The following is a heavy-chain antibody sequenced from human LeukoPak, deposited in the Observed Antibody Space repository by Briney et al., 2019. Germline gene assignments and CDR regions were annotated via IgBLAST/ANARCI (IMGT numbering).Heavy chain of an antibody. CDR1: GGSFSGYY. CDR2: INHSGST. J-gene: IGHJ5*02. Sequence: PSETLSLTCAVYGGSFSGYYWSWIRQPPGKGLEWIGEINHSGSTNYNPSLKSRVTISVDTSKNQFSLKLSSVTAADTAVYYCARVGSSSWKGFGPWGQGTLVTVSS. V-gene: IGHV4-34*01. D-gene: IGHD6-13*01. CDR3: ARVGSSSWKGFGP.